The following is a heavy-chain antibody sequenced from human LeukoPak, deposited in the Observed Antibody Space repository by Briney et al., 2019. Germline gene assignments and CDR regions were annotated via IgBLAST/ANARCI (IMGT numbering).Heavy chain of an antibody. CDR3: ARLRDYSFDY. J-gene: IGHJ4*02. CDR1: GGSFSGYY. D-gene: IGHD3/OR15-3a*01. CDR2: INHSGST. Sequence: SETLSLTCAVYGGSFSGYYWSWIRQPPGKGLEWIGEINHSGSTNYNPSLKSRVTISVDTSKNQFSLKPSSVTAADTAVYYCARLRDYSFDYWGQGTLVTVSS. V-gene: IGHV4-34*01.